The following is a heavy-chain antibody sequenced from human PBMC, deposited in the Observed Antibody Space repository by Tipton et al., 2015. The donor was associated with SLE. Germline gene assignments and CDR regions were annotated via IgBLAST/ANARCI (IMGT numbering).Heavy chain of an antibody. V-gene: IGHV4-39*07. D-gene: IGHD5-12*01. CDR3: ARVAWIYASDS. CDR2: FYYSGYK. Sequence: TLSLTCTVSGGSISSSSYSWGWLRQPPGKGLEWIGSFYYSGYKNYNPSPTSRVTISADTSKNQFSLTLTSVTAADTAVYYCARVAWIYASDSWGQGTMAPVSS. CDR1: GGSISSSSYS. J-gene: IGHJ3*02.